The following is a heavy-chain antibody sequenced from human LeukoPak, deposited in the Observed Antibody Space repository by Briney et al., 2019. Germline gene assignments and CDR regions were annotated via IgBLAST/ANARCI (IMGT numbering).Heavy chain of an antibody. D-gene: IGHD4-17*01. J-gene: IGHJ1*01. CDR1: GGSISSYY. CDR2: IYYSGST. CDR3: AIEDNYGDYYFQH. V-gene: IGHV4-59*01. Sequence: PSETLSLTCTVSGGSISSYYWSWIRQPPGKGLEWIGYIYYSGSTNYNPSLKSRVTISVDTSKNQFSLKLSSVTAADTAVYYCAIEDNYGDYYFQHWGQGTPVTVSS.